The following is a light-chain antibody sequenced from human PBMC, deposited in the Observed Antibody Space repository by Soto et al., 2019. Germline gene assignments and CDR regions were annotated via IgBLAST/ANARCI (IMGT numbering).Light chain of an antibody. V-gene: IGKV1-39*01. J-gene: IGKJ2*01. CDR2: AAS. CDR3: QQSYSTPMYT. CDR1: QSINSY. Sequence: DIQMTQSPSSLSASVGDRVTITCRASQSINSYLNWYQQKPGKAPKLLIYAASSLQSGVPSRFSGSGSGTDFTLTISSLQPEDFATNYCQQSYSTPMYTFGQGTKLEIK.